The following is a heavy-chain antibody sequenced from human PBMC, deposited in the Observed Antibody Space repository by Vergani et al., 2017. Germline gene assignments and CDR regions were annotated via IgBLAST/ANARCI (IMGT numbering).Heavy chain of an antibody. CDR2: INPSGGST. V-gene: IGHV1-46*01. CDR3: ARAPEHSAIAAADFDY. Sequence: QVQLVQSGAEVRKPGASVKVSCKASGYTFTRYYIHWVRQAPGQGPEWMGIINPSGGSTSDAQKFQGRVTMTRDTSTSTVYMELSSLRSEDTAVYYCARAPEHSAIAAADFDYWGQGTLVTVSS. J-gene: IGHJ4*02. CDR1: GYTFTRYY. D-gene: IGHD6-13*01.